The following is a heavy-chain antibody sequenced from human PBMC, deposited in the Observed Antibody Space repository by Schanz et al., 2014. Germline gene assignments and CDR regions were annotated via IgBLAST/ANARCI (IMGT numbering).Heavy chain of an antibody. CDR1: GFTFNNYD. D-gene: IGHD5-12*01. Sequence: EVQLVESGGGFKEPGGSLRLSCAASGFTFNNYDMNWVRLVPGKGLECVSGISGGGGSAYYADSVKGRFTISRDNSKNTLYLQMSSLRAEDTAVYYCARDRPSGYALDFWGQGTLVTVSS. CDR2: ISGGGGSA. V-gene: IGHV3-23*04. J-gene: IGHJ4*02. CDR3: ARDRPSGYALDF.